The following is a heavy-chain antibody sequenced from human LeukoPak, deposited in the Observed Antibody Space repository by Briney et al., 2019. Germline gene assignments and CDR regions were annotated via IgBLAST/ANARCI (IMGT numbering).Heavy chain of an antibody. Sequence: GGSLRLSCAASGFTVSTNYMSWVRQAPGKGLEWVSVIYKGGSTYYADSVKGRFTISRDNSKNMLYLQMNSLRAEDTAVYFCARDEDEYGGKDWGQGALVTVSS. D-gene: IGHD4-23*01. V-gene: IGHV3-53*01. J-gene: IGHJ4*02. CDR1: GFTVSTNY. CDR2: IYKGGST. CDR3: ARDEDEYGGKD.